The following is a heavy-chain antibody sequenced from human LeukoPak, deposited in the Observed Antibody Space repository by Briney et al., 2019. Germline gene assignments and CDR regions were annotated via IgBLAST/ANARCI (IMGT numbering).Heavy chain of an antibody. CDR3: ASLLTGYLGNWFDP. J-gene: IGHJ5*02. V-gene: IGHV4-61*01. CDR1: GGSVSSGSYY. D-gene: IGHD3-9*01. CDR2: IYYSGST. Sequence: SETLSLTCTVSGGSVSSGSYYWSWIRQPPGKGLEWIGYIYYSGSTNYNPSLKSRVTISVDTSKNQFSLKLSSVTAADMAVYYCASLLTGYLGNWFDPWGQGTLVTVSS.